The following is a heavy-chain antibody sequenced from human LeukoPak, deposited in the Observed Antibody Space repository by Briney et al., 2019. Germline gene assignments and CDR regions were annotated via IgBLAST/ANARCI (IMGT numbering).Heavy chain of an antibody. CDR1: GFTFSSYG. D-gene: IGHD1-1*01. V-gene: IGHV3-23*01. CDR2: ISGSGGTT. Sequence: GGSLRLSCAASGFTFSSYGMSWVRQAPGKGLEWVSSISGSGGTTYYADSVKGRFTISRDNSKSTLYLQMNSLRAEDTAIYYCAKDRTGTTGADWFDPWGQGTLVTVSS. CDR3: AKDRTGTTGADWFDP. J-gene: IGHJ5*02.